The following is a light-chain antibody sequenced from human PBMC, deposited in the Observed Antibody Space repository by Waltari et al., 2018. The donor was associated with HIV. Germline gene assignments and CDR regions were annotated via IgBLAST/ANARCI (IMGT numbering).Light chain of an antibody. V-gene: IGLV2-23*01. Sequence: QSALTQPASVSGSPGQSITISCLGTSSDVGGYSLVPWYQHHPGKAPQLLIFEDTERPSGVSNRFSASKSGTTASLTISGLLAEDAADYYCCSYGGFTTYVFGSGTKVTVL. CDR3: CSYGGFTTYV. CDR1: SSDVGGYSL. CDR2: EDT. J-gene: IGLJ1*01.